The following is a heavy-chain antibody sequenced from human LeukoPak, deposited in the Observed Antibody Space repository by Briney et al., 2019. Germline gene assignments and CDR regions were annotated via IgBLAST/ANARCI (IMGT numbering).Heavy chain of an antibody. Sequence: ASVKVSCKASGYTFTSYYMHWVRQAPGQGLEWMGIINPSGGSTSYAQKFQGRVTMTRDTSTSTVYMELSSLRSEDTAVYYCARAEDIVVVPAATALDYWGQGTLVTVSS. V-gene: IGHV1-46*01. D-gene: IGHD2-2*01. CDR2: INPSGGST. CDR3: ARAEDIVVVPAATALDY. J-gene: IGHJ4*02. CDR1: GYTFTSYY.